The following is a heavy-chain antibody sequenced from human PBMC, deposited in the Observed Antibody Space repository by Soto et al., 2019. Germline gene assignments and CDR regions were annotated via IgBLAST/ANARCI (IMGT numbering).Heavy chain of an antibody. Sequence: GGSLRLSCVASGFTINRFGMEWVRQAPSKGLEWVALISSDGRNEYYSDSVKGRFTISRDMSKNTVYLQMNSLRVEDTAVYYCASVADYWGQGTLVTVSS. CDR3: ASVADY. V-gene: IGHV3-30*03. D-gene: IGHD2-21*01. CDR2: ISSDGRNE. CDR1: GFTINRFG. J-gene: IGHJ4*02.